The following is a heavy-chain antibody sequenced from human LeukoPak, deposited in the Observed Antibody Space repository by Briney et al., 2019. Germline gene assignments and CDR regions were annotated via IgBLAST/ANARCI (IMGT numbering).Heavy chain of an antibody. D-gene: IGHD3-22*01. J-gene: IGHJ4*02. Sequence: SETLSLTCTVSGDSISSSSYYWGWIRQPPGRGLEWIGTVYYSGRNYYNPSLKSRVTISVDTSKNQFSLNLISVAAADTAVYYCARQWVSDYYDNSGYYAIDYWGQGTLVTVSS. CDR2: VYYSGRN. CDR3: ARQWVSDYYDNSGYYAIDY. V-gene: IGHV4-39*01. CDR1: GDSISSSSYY.